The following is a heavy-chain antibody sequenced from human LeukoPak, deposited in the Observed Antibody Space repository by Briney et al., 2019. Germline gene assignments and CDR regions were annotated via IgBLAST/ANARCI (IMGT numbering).Heavy chain of an antibody. Sequence: PGGSLRLSCVASGFTFSDYWIHWVRQAPGKGLVRVSRISSDGDTTNYADSVKGRFTISRDNAKNTLYLQMNSLRVEDTAVYYCARDRGPRTGFMVREAYDYWGQGTLVTVSS. CDR2: ISSDGDTT. V-gene: IGHV3-74*01. D-gene: IGHD3-10*01. J-gene: IGHJ4*02. CDR1: GFTFSDYW. CDR3: ARDRGPRTGFMVREAYDY.